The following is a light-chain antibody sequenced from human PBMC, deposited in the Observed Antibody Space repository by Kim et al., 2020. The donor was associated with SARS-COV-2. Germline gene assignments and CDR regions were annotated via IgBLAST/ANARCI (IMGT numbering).Light chain of an antibody. V-gene: IGLV3-1*01. CDR3: QAWDSRRGV. Sequence: VSPGQTASITCSGDKLGDKYACWYQQKPGQSPVLVIYQDSKRPSGIPERFSGSNSGNTATLTISGTQAMDEADYYCQAWDSRRGVFGGGTQLTVL. CDR1: KLGDKY. J-gene: IGLJ2*01. CDR2: QDS.